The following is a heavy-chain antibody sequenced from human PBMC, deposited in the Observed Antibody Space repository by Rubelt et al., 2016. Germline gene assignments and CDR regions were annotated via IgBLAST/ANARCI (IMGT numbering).Heavy chain of an antibody. CDR3: AKGVGGLDSGMDV. D-gene: IGHD3-16*01. V-gene: IGHV3-23*01. CDR1: GFTFSSYA. CDR2: ISGSGRST. J-gene: IGHJ6*02. Sequence: ESGGGLVQPGGSLRLSCAASGFTFSSYAMSCVRQAPGKGLEWVSVISGSGRSTFYADSVKGRFTISRDHSKNTLYLQMNSLRAEDTAGYYCAKGVGGLDSGMDVWGQGTTVTVSS.